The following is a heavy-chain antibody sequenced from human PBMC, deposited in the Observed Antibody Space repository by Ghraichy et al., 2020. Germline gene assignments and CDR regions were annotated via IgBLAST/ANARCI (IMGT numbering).Heavy chain of an antibody. CDR1: AFTVSDAC. CDR2: IKSKTDGGTT. Sequence: GGSLRLSCAASAFTVSDACMSWVRQAPGKGLEWLGRIKSKTDGGTTDYAAPVKGRFIISRDESDNTLHLQMHGLKTEDTAVYYCTTDSRRRRDGRTIDGIVIRPDYYYYYGMNVWGQGTTVTVSS. D-gene: IGHD3-3*01. J-gene: IGHJ6*02. CDR3: TTDSRRRRDGRTIDGIVIRPDYYYYYGMNV. V-gene: IGHV3-15*01.